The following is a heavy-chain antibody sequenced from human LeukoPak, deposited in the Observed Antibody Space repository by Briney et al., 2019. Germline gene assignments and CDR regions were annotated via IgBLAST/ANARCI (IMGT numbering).Heavy chain of an antibody. Sequence: GASVKVSCKASGYSFSNYYMHWVRQAPGQGLGWMGRINPSAPSTSYAQKFQGRITMASDRSTTTVYMELSSLRSEDTAIYYCARVDSSGSVDAFDVWGQGTMVTVSS. CDR3: ARVDSSGSVDAFDV. D-gene: IGHD3-22*01. V-gene: IGHV1-46*01. CDR2: INPSAPST. CDR1: GYSFSNYY. J-gene: IGHJ3*01.